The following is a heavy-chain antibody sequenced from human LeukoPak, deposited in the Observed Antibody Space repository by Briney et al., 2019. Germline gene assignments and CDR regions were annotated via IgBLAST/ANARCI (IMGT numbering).Heavy chain of an antibody. CDR3: ARGPHYGDYLKDFDY. V-gene: IGHV1-18*01. CDR2: ISAYNGNT. Sequence: ASVKVSCKASGYTFTSYGISWVRQAPGQGLEWMGWISAYNGNTNYAQKLQGRVTMTTDTSTSTAYMELRSLRSDDTAVYYCARGPHYGDYLKDFDYWGQGTLVTVSS. CDR1: GYTFTSYG. D-gene: IGHD4-17*01. J-gene: IGHJ4*02.